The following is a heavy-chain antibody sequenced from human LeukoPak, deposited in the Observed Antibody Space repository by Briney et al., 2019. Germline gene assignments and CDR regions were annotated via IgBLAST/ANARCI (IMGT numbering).Heavy chain of an antibody. CDR3: ARVGQWLAFDY. J-gene: IGHJ4*02. CDR1: GGSISSYY. Sequence: PSETLSLTCTVSGGSISSYYWSWIPQPPGKGLEWIGYIYYSGNTNYNPSLKSRVTISVDTSKNQFSLKPSSVTAADTAVYYCARVGQWLAFDYWGQGTLVTVSS. V-gene: IGHV4-59*01. D-gene: IGHD6-19*01. CDR2: IYYSGNT.